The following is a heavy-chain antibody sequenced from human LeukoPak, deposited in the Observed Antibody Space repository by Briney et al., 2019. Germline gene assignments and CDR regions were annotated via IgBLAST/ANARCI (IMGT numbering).Heavy chain of an antibody. CDR3: AKGGYYDGKNYFDY. Sequence: PGGSLRLSCAASGFTFSSYWMSWVRQAPGKGLEWVANIKQDGSEKYYVDSVKGRFTISRDNAKNSLYLQMNSLRAEDTAVYYCAKGGYYDGKNYFDYRGQGTLVTGSS. CDR1: GFTFSSYW. D-gene: IGHD3-22*01. J-gene: IGHJ4*02. CDR2: IKQDGSEK. V-gene: IGHV3-7*01.